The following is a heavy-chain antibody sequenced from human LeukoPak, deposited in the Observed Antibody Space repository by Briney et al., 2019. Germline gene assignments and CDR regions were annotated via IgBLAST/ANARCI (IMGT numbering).Heavy chain of an antibody. Sequence: PGGSLRLSCAASGVTFSSYSMNWVRQAPGKGLEWDSSISSSSSYIYYADSVKGRFTISRDNAKNSLYLQMNSLRAEDTAVYYCARASRKLYYFDYWGQGTLVTVSS. V-gene: IGHV3-21*01. CDR3: ARASRKLYYFDY. J-gene: IGHJ4*02. D-gene: IGHD4-23*01. CDR2: ISSSSSYI. CDR1: GVTFSSYS.